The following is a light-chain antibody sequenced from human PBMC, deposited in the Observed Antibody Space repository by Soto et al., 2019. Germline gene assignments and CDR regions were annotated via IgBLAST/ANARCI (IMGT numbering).Light chain of an antibody. J-gene: IGKJ4*01. CDR3: QHHTARPLT. CDR2: DAS. CDR1: HSVSTY. Sequence: TVLTQSPGTLSLSPGERATLSCRARHSVSTYLAWYQQKPGQAPRLLIYDASNRATGIPARFRGSASGTDVTLTIRSLGPEDSAVYYGQHHTARPLTFGGGTKVEIK. V-gene: IGKV3-11*01.